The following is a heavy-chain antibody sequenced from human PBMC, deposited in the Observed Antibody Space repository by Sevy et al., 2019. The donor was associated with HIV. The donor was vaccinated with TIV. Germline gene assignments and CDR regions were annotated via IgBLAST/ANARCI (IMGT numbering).Heavy chain of an antibody. CDR3: VKDLRPNWGYSYFDL. Sequence: GGSLRLSCAASGFTFDDYAVHWVRQTPGKGLEWVSGISWNSGTKEYADSVKGRFIISRDNAKNSLYLQMNSLRAEDTAFYYCVKDLRPNWGYSYFDLWGRGTLVTVSS. V-gene: IGHV3-9*01. CDR2: ISWNSGTK. CDR1: GFTFDDYA. D-gene: IGHD7-27*01. J-gene: IGHJ2*01.